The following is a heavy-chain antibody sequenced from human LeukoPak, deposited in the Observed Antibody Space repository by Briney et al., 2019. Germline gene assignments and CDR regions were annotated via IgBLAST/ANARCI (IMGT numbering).Heavy chain of an antibody. Sequence: SETLSLTCTVSGGSISSSSYYWGWIRQPPGKGLEWIGSIYYSGSTYYSQSLKSRVTISVDTSKNQFSLRLSSVTAADTAIYYCASRDPTKGAFDYWRQGTLVTVSS. CDR3: ASRDPTKGAFDY. CDR2: IYYSGST. D-gene: IGHD2-2*01. J-gene: IGHJ4*02. CDR1: GGSISSSSYY. V-gene: IGHV4-39*01.